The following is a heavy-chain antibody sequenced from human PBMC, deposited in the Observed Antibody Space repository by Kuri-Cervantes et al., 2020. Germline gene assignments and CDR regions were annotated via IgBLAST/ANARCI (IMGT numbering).Heavy chain of an antibody. D-gene: IGHD2-15*01. Sequence: ETLSLTCAASGFTFDNFVMAWVRLPPGKGLQWVSAISVSSASTYYAKSVEGRFTVSRDNSRNTLYLQMDNLRTEDSAIYYCAKQWGRGYVSAQTHFFDHWGHGTQVTVSS. CDR3: AKQWGRGYVSAQTHFFDH. V-gene: IGHV3-23*01. J-gene: IGHJ4*01. CDR1: GFTFDNFV. CDR2: ISVSSAST.